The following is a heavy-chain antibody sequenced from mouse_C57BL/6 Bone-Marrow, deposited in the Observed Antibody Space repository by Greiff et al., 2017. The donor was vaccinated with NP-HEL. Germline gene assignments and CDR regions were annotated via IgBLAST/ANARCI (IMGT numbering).Heavy chain of an antibody. CDR1: GYTFTSYW. J-gene: IGHJ2*01. CDR3: ARRRYDVFDY. CDR2: IDPSDSYT. V-gene: IGHV1-50*01. D-gene: IGHD2-12*01. Sequence: QVQLKQPGAELVKPGASVKLSCKASGYTFTSYWMQWVKQRPGQGLEWIGEIDPSDSYTNYNQKFKGKATLTVDTSSSTAYMQLSSLTSEDSAVYYCARRRYDVFDYWGQGTTLTVSS.